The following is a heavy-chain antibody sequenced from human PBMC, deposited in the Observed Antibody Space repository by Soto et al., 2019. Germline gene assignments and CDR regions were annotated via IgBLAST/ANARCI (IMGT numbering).Heavy chain of an antibody. CDR3: ARDELGGDGDYSRTGDYYYYGMDV. Sequence: QVQLVQSGAEVKKPGSSVKVSCKASGGTFSSYAISWVRQAPGQGLEWMGGIIPLFGTANYAQKFQDRVTITADESTSRAYMELSSLRSEDTAVYYCARDELGGDGDYSRTGDYYYYGMDVWGQGTTVTVSS. CDR1: GGTFSSYA. D-gene: IGHD4-17*01. V-gene: IGHV1-69*12. J-gene: IGHJ6*02. CDR2: IIPLFGTA.